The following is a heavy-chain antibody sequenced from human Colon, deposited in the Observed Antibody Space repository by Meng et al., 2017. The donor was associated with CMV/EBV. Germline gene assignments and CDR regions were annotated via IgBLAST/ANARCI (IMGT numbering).Heavy chain of an antibody. CDR2: ISSGSDYI. CDR1: GFTFSDYS. CDR3: TRGALDMVPVVMGLDS. J-gene: IGHJ5*01. Sequence: GGSLRLSCTASGFTFSDYSMNWVRQAPGKGLEWVASISSGSDYIYYGDPVKGRVTISRDNAGNSLFLQMSSLRAEDTAVYYCTRGALDMVPVVMGLDSWGQGSLVIVSS. V-gene: IGHV3-21*01. D-gene: IGHD2-2*01.